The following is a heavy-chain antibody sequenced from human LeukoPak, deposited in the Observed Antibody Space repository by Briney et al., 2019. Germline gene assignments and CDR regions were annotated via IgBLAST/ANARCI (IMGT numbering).Heavy chain of an antibody. CDR2: INAGNGNT. V-gene: IGHV1-3*01. D-gene: IGHD2-15*01. J-gene: IGHJ6*02. CDR1: GYTFTSYD. Sequence: ASVKVSCKASGYTFTSYDINWVRQAPGQRLEWMGWINAGNGNTKYSQKFQGRVTITRDTSARTAYMELSSLRSEDTAVYYCARDNVGYCSGGSCPNGYYYYGMDVWGQGTTVTVSS. CDR3: ARDNVGYCSGGSCPNGYYYYGMDV.